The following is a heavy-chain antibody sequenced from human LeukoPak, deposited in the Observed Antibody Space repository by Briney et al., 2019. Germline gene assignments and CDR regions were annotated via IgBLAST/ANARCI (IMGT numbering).Heavy chain of an antibody. CDR2: INPNSGGT. CDR1: GYTFTAYY. CDR3: ASSKRGYSYNFG. D-gene: IGHD5-18*01. V-gene: IGHV1-2*02. Sequence: ASVKVSCKASGYTFTAYYMHWVRQAPGQGLEWMGWINPNSGGTNFAQKFQGRVTVTRDTSISTAYMELSRLRSDDTAVYYCASSKRGYSYNFGWGQGTLVTVSS. J-gene: IGHJ4*02.